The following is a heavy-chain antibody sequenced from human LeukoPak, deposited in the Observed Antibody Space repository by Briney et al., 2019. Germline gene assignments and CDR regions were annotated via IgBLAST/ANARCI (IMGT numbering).Heavy chain of an antibody. CDR3: ARDGLDYYGSGSSSFDY. CDR2: ISSNGGST. V-gene: IGHV3-64*01. J-gene: IGHJ4*02. Sequence: GGSLRLSCAASGFTFSRFAMHWVRQAPGKGLEYVLAISSNGGSTYYANSVKGRFTISRDNSKNTLYLQMGSLRAEDMAVYYCARDGLDYYGSGSSSFDYWGQGTLVTVSS. CDR1: GFTFSRFA. D-gene: IGHD3-10*01.